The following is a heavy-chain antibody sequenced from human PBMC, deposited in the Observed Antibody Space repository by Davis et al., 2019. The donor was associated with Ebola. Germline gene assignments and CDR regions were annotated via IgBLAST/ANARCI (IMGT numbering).Heavy chain of an antibody. CDR3: ARDSTIFGANYYYYYGMDV. V-gene: IGHV3-48*03. CDR1: GFTFSSYE. J-gene: IGHJ6*02. CDR2: ISSSGSTI. D-gene: IGHD3-3*01. Sequence: GESLKISCAASGFTFSSYEMNWVRQASGKGLEWVSYISSSGSTIYYADSVKGRFTISRDNAKNSLYLQMNSLRAEDTAVYYCARDSTIFGANYYYYYGMDVWGQGTTVTVSS.